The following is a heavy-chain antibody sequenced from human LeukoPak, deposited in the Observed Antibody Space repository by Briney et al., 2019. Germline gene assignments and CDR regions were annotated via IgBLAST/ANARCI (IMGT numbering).Heavy chain of an antibody. CDR2: ISSSSSDI. Sequence: PGGSLRLSCAASGFTFSSYSMNWVRQAPGKGREWVSSISSSSSDIYYADSVKGRFTISRDNAKNSLYLQMNSLRAEDTAVYYCARVQGDSSGYSADYWGQGTLVTVSS. CDR1: GFTFSSYS. D-gene: IGHD3-22*01. V-gene: IGHV3-21*01. J-gene: IGHJ4*02. CDR3: ARVQGDSSGYSADY.